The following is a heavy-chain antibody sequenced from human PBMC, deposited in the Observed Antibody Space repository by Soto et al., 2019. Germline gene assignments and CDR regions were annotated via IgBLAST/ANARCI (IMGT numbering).Heavy chain of an antibody. V-gene: IGHV3-53*01. CDR1: GFTVSSNY. J-gene: IGHJ3*02. CDR2: IYSGSSS. CDR3: AREGDAFDI. Sequence: EVQLVESGGGLIQPGGSLRLSCAASGFTVSSNYMNWVRQPPGKGLEWVSIIYSGSSSYYADSVKGRFTISRDNSKNTLYLKRNSLRAEDTAVYYCAREGDAFDIWGQGTMFTVSS.